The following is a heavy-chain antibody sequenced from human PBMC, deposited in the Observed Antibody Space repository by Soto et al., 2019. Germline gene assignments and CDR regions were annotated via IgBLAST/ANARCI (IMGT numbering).Heavy chain of an antibody. CDR3: ARHSDDYGDYEIDY. D-gene: IGHD4-17*01. CDR2: IYYSGST. Sequence: QLQLQESGPGLXKPSETLSLXCTVSGGSISSSSYYWGWIRQPPGKGLEWIGSIYYSGSTYYNPSLKSRVTISVDTSKNQFSLKLSSVTAADTAVYYCARHSDDYGDYEIDYWGQGTLVTVSS. CDR1: GGSISSSSYY. V-gene: IGHV4-39*01. J-gene: IGHJ4*02.